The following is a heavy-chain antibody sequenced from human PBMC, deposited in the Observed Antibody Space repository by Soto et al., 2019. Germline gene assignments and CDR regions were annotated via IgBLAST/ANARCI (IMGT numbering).Heavy chain of an antibody. CDR3: TSRRDWTAVDPLDD. CDR1: GFNFRDSA. V-gene: IGHV3-73*01. J-gene: IGHJ4*02. CDR2: IRNKTNNYAT. Sequence: GGSLRLSCAASGFNFRDSAMHWVRQASGKGLEWVGRIRNKTNNYATAFNAPVKGRFTISRDDSKNMVYLQMNSLKLDDTAVYYCTSRRDWTAVDPLDDWGQGTLVTVSS. D-gene: IGHD5-18*01.